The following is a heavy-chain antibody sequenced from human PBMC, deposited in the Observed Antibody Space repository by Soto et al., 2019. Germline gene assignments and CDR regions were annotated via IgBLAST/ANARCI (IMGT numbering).Heavy chain of an antibody. CDR3: AKDIRWFRGYFGALEI. CDR2: IGWNSGSI. D-gene: IGHD3-10*01. Sequence: EVQLVESGGGLVQPGRSLRLSCAASGFTFDDYAMHWVRQAPGKGLEWVSGIGWNSGSIGYADSVKGRFTISRDNAKNSLYLHMNSLRAEDTALYDCAKDIRWFRGYFGALEIWGQETMVTVSS. V-gene: IGHV3-9*01. J-gene: IGHJ3*02. CDR1: GFTFDDYA.